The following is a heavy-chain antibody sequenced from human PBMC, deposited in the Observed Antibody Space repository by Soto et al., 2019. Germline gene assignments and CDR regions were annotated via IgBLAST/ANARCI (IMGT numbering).Heavy chain of an antibody. CDR1: GGTFSSYA. Sequence: SVKVSCKASGGTFSSYAISWVRQAPGQGLEWMGGIIPIFGTANYAQKFQGRVTITADKSTSTAYMELSSLRSEDTAVYYCARGIGEMATIGNNWFDPWGQGTLVTVSS. D-gene: IGHD5-12*01. J-gene: IGHJ5*02. V-gene: IGHV1-69*06. CDR2: IIPIFGTA. CDR3: ARGIGEMATIGNNWFDP.